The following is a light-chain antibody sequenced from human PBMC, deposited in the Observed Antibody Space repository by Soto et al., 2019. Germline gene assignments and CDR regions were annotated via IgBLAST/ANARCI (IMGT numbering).Light chain of an antibody. J-gene: IGKJ2*01. CDR3: QQYYTTPHT. V-gene: IGKV4-1*01. CDR2: WAS. Sequence: DIVMTQSPDSLTVSLGERATINCKSSQSVLYSSNNKNYLAWYQQKPGQPPKLLMYWASTRESGVPDRFSGSGSGTDVTLNISSLPAEDAAVYYCQQYYTTPHTFGQGTNLEIK. CDR1: QSVLYSSNNKNY.